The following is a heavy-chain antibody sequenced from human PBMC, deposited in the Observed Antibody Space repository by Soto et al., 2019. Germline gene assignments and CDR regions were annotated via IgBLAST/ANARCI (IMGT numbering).Heavy chain of an antibody. V-gene: IGHV3-23*01. Sequence: PGGYLRLPCVGSGFTFSDSVMAWVRHAPGQGLERLSVMSGDGRTRCALPLTGRLTISRDNSNSNLYLQMRSLRAEDAAAYYCVKWHTSNFDSLPFTGFDFWGKGT. CDR1: GFTFSDSV. CDR3: VKWHTSNFDSLPFTGFDF. CDR2: MSGDGRT. J-gene: IGHJ4*02. D-gene: IGHD3-22*01.